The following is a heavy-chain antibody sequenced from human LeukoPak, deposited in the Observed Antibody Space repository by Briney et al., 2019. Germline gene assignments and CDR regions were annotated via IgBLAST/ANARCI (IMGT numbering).Heavy chain of an antibody. V-gene: IGHV4-59*01. CDR3: ARDGGSGSHFDY. J-gene: IGHJ4*02. CDR2: IYYSGST. CDR1: GGSISSYY. D-gene: IGHD3-22*01. Sequence: SETLSLTCTVSGGSISSYYWSWIRQPPGKGLEWIGYIYYSGSTNYNPSLKSRVTISVDTSKNQFSLKLSFVTAADTAVYYCARDGGSGSHFDYWGQGTLVTVSS.